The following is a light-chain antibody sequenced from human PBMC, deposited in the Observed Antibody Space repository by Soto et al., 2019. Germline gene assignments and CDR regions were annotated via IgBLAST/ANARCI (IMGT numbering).Light chain of an antibody. CDR2: GAA. CDR1: QTISTY. CDR3: QQTYSSSYT. J-gene: IGKJ2*01. V-gene: IGKV1-39*01. Sequence: SSLSSSVSARVTITSRESQTISTYLNWYQQKPGRAPKLLIFGAATLQRGVPSRFSGGASGTDFSLTISSLQPEDFATYYCQQTYSSSYTFGQ.